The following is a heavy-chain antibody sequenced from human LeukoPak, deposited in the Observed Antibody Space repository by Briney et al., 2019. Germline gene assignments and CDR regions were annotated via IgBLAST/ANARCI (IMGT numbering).Heavy chain of an antibody. V-gene: IGHV3-21*04. J-gene: IGHJ4*02. Sequence: PGGSLRLSCAASTFSLNAYNMNWVRQAPGKGLEWVSSISYTGTYIYYADSVKGRFTISRDNAQNSLYLQMNSLRAEDTAIYYCVRDRGTYRPIDYWGQGTLVTVSS. CDR3: VRDRGTYRPIDY. D-gene: IGHD1-26*01. CDR1: TFSLNAYN. CDR2: ISYTGTYI.